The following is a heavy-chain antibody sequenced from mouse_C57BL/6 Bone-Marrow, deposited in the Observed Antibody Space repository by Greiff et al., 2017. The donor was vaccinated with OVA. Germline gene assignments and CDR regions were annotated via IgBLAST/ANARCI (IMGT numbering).Heavy chain of an antibody. Sequence: EVKVVESGGGLVQPGGSLKLSCAASGFTFSDYYMYWVRQTPEKRLEWVAYISNGGGSTYYPDTVKGRFTISRDNAKNTLYLQMSRLKSEDTAMYYCARHGSSYVWFAYWGQGTLVTVSA. J-gene: IGHJ3*01. CDR1: GFTFSDYY. V-gene: IGHV5-12*01. CDR2: ISNGGGST. D-gene: IGHD1-1*01. CDR3: ARHGSSYVWFAY.